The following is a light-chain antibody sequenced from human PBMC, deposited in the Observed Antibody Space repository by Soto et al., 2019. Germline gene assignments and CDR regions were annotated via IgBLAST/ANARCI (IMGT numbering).Light chain of an antibody. CDR3: QHYNSYSGA. CDR1: QSVSSSY. V-gene: IGKV3-20*01. J-gene: IGKJ1*01. Sequence: DIVLTQSTGTLSFSPGERATLSCRASQSVSSSYLAWYQQKPGQAPRLLIYGASSRATGIPGRFSGRGSGTEFTPTISSLQPDDFATYYCQHYNSYSGAFGQGTKVDI. CDR2: GAS.